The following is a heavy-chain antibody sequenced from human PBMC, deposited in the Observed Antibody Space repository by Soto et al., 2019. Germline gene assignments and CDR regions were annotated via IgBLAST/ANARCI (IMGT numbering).Heavy chain of an antibody. CDR1: GGSFSGYY. J-gene: IGHJ4*02. CDR3: AREYPVGASDY. V-gene: IGHV4-34*01. CDR2: INHSGST. Sequence: QVQLQQWGAGLLKPSETLSLTCAVYGGSFSGYYWSWIRQPPGKGLEWIGEINHSGSTNYNPSLKSRASISVDTSKNQFTLRLSAVTAADTAGYYCAREYPVGASDYWGQGTLVTVSS. D-gene: IGHD1-26*01.